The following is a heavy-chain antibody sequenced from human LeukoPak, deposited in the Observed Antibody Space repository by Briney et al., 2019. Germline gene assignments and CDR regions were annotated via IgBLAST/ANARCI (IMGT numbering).Heavy chain of an antibody. D-gene: IGHD6-13*01. V-gene: IGHV1-69*08. CDR1: GYTLTELS. Sequence: SVKVSCKVSGYTLTELSVHWVRQAPGKGLEWMGRIIPNLGTANYAQSFQGRVTITADKSTSTAYMELSSLRSEDTAVYFCARWASIIYDSNWYAPLDYWGQGTLVTVSS. CDR3: ARWASIIYDSNWYAPLDY. CDR2: IIPNLGTA. J-gene: IGHJ4*02.